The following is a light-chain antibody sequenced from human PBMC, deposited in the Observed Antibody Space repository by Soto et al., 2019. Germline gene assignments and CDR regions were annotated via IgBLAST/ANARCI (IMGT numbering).Light chain of an antibody. V-gene: IGKV1-5*01. Sequence: DIQMTQSPSTLSSSVGDRVTITCRASQSISRGLAWYQQKPGKAPNVLIYDASTLESGVPSRFSGSGSGTEFTLTISRLQPEDFATYYCQHYSTVWAFGQGTKVAI. CDR3: QHYSTVWA. CDR1: QSISRG. J-gene: IGKJ1*01. CDR2: DAS.